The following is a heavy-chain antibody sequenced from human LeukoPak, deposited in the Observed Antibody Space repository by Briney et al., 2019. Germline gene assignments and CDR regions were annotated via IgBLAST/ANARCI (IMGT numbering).Heavy chain of an antibody. Sequence: ASVKVSCKASGYTFTSYGISWVRQAPGQGLEWMGWISAYNGNTNYAQKFQGRVTMTEDTSTDTAYMELSSLRSEDTAVYYCATGPIAAAGTNYWGQGTLVTVSS. CDR1: GYTFTSYG. V-gene: IGHV1-18*01. CDR2: ISAYNGNT. J-gene: IGHJ4*02. CDR3: ATGPIAAAGTNY. D-gene: IGHD6-13*01.